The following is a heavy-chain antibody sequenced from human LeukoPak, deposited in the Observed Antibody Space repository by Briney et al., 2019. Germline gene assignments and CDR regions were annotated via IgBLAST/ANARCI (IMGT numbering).Heavy chain of an antibody. CDR1: GFTFSSYE. V-gene: IGHV3-48*03. Sequence: GGSLRLSCAASGFTFSSYEMNWVRQAPGKGLEWVSYISSSNSTIYYADSVKGRFTISRDNAKNSLYLQMNSLRAEDTAVYYCAELGITMIGGVWGKGTTVTISS. CDR3: AELGITMIGGV. D-gene: IGHD3-10*02. CDR2: ISSSNSTI. J-gene: IGHJ6*04.